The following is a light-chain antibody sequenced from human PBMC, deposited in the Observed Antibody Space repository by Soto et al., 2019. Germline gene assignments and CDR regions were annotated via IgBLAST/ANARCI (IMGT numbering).Light chain of an antibody. CDR1: SSDVGGYNY. CDR3: ISYTRSSTWV. V-gene: IGLV2-14*01. J-gene: IGLJ3*02. CDR2: EVS. Sequence: QSALTQPASVSGSPGQSITISCTGNSSDVGGYNYVSWYQQHPGTAPKLMIYEVSNRPSGVSDRFSGSRSGNTASLTISGRQAEDESAYYCISYTRSSTWVFCGGTKLTVL.